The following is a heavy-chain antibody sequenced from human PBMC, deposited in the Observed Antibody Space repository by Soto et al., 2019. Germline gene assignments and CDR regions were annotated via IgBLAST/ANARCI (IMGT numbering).Heavy chain of an antibody. CDR1: GGSINTSDS. J-gene: IGHJ3*01. CDR3: ARVASDPFDL. V-gene: IGHV4-4*02. CDR2: VYHSGST. Sequence: PSETLSLTCAVSGGSINTSDSWSWVRQPPGKGLEWIGEVYHSGSTNYNPSLKSRVTMSVDKSNNQFSLKLSSVTAADTAVYYCARVASDPFDLWGQGTMVTVSS.